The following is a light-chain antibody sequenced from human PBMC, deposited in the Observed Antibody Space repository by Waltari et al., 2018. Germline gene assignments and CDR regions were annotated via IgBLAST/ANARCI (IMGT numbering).Light chain of an antibody. J-gene: IGKJ1*01. CDR1: PSIGSS. CDR2: HAS. Sequence: ETVVTQSPGTLSVSPGERATLSCRTSPSIGSSLAWYQQKPGQSPRLLIYHASTRATGIQARFSGSGSETEFTLTISSLQSEDSAVYYCQQYNNWPPGTFGQGTRVEV. CDR3: QQYNNWPPGT. V-gene: IGKV3D-15*01.